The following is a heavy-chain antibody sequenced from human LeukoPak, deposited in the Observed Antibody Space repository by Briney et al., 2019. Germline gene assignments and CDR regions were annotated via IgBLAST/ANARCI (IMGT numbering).Heavy chain of an antibody. D-gene: IGHD3-10*01. CDR2: ISAYNGNT. CDR1: GYTFASYG. Sequence: GASVKVSCKASGYTFASYGISWVRQAPGQRLEWMGWISAYNGNTNYAQKLQGGVTMTTDTYTSTDNMELRSLRSDDTAVYYCASYGSGSSAARANGMDVWGQGTTVTVSS. CDR3: ASYGSGSSAARANGMDV. V-gene: IGHV1-18*01. J-gene: IGHJ6*02.